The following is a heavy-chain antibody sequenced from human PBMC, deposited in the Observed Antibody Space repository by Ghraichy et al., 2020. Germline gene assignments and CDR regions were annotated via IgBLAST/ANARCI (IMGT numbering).Heavy chain of an antibody. Sequence: SQTLSLTCAISGDSVSSNSAAWNWIRQSPSRGLEWLGRTYYRSKWYNDYAVSVKSRITINPDTSKNQFSLQLNSVTPEDTAVYYCARVPSTTVTTGYYYYGMDVWGQGTTVTVSS. CDR1: GDSVSSNSAA. D-gene: IGHD4-11*01. CDR3: ARVPSTTVTTGYYYYGMDV. CDR2: TYYRSKWYN. V-gene: IGHV6-1*01. J-gene: IGHJ6*02.